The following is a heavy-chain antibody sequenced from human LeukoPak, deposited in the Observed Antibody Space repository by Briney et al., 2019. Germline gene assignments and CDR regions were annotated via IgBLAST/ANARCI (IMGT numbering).Heavy chain of an antibody. Sequence: PSETLSLTCTVSGGSTSSSSYYWGWIRQPPGKGLEWIGSIYYSGSTYYNPSLKSRVTISVDTSKNQFSLKLSSVTAADTAVYYCARLGRTSSGWNYYYYYYMDVWGKGTTVTVSS. CDR2: IYYSGST. CDR1: GGSTSSSSYY. D-gene: IGHD6-19*01. CDR3: ARLGRTSSGWNYYYYYYMDV. V-gene: IGHV4-39*01. J-gene: IGHJ6*03.